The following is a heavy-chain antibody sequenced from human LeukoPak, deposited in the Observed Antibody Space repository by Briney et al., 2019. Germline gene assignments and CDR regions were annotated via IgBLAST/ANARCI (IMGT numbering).Heavy chain of an antibody. V-gene: IGHV4-59*12. CDR3: AREKSFGYYDFWSGYYPNWFDP. Sequence: SETLSLTCTVSGGSISSYYWSWIRQPPGKGLEWIGSIYYSGSTYYNPSLKSRVTISVDTSKNQFSLKLSSVTAADTAVYYCAREKSFGYYDFWSGYYPNWFDPWGQGTLVTVSS. CDR2: IYYSGST. D-gene: IGHD3-3*01. CDR1: GGSISSYY. J-gene: IGHJ5*02.